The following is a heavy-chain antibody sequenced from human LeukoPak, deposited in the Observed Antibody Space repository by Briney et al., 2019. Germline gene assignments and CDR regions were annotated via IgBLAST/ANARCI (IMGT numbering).Heavy chain of an antibody. CDR1: GGTFSSYA. Sequence: SVKVSCKASGGTFSSYAISWVRQAPGQGLEWMGRIIPILGIANYAQKFQGRVTITADKSTSTAYMELSSLRSEDTAVYYCAIEAWDKRTGDYWGQGTLVTVSS. J-gene: IGHJ4*02. CDR3: AIEAWDKRTGDY. D-gene: IGHD1-26*01. V-gene: IGHV1-69*04. CDR2: IIPILGIA.